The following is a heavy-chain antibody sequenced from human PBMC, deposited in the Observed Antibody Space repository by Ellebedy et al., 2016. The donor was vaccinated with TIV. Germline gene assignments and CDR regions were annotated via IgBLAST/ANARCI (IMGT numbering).Heavy chain of an antibody. J-gene: IGHJ6*02. D-gene: IGHD3-16*01. Sequence: GESLKISCAASGFNFNNHGLHWVRQAPGKGLEWLAVISSDGRNKVYADSVKGRFSISSDNSENKVYLQMNNLRAEDSAVYYCAKDLDGKGSAENVFYYCMDVWGQGTTVTVSS. CDR3: AKDLDGKGSAENVFYYCMDV. V-gene: IGHV3-30*18. CDR2: ISSDGRNK. CDR1: GFNFNNHG.